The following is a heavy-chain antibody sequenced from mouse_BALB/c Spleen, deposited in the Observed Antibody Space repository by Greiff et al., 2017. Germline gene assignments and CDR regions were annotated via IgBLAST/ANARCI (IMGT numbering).Heavy chain of an antibody. D-gene: IGHD1-1*01. CDR3: ARERVVAPYWYFDV. CDR1: GYAFSSYW. V-gene: IGHV1-80*01. Sequence: QLKESGAELVRPGSSVKISCKASGYAFSSYWMNWVKQRPGQGLEWIGQIYPGDGDTNYNGKFKGKATLTADKSSSTAYMQLSSLTSEDSAVYFCARERVVAPYWYFDVWGAGTTVTVSS. CDR2: IYPGDGDT. J-gene: IGHJ1*01.